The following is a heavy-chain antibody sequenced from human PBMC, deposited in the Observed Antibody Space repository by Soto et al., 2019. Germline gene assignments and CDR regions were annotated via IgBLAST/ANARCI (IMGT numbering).Heavy chain of an antibody. CDR1: GYSCTTSG. D-gene: IGHD4-17*01. CDR3: ARRPYGDYDY. CDR2: ISTYNGNT. J-gene: IGHJ4*02. Sequence: QAQLVQSGAEVKEPGASVKVSCKASGYSCTTSGITWVRQAPGQGLEWMGWISTYNGNTNYAQKLQDRVTLTTDTSTSSAYMELMSLRSDDTAVYYCARRPYGDYDYWGQGTLVTVSS. V-gene: IGHV1-18*01.